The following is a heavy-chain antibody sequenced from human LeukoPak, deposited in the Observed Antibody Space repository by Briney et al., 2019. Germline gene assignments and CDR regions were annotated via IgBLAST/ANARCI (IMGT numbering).Heavy chain of an antibody. D-gene: IGHD2-2*01. CDR3: ARYARLRQDGDFDY. CDR2: IHYSGTT. V-gene: IGHV4-59*08. CDR1: GGSISPYY. Sequence: SETLSLTCTVSGGSISPYYWSWIRQPPGKGLEWIAWIHYSGTTNYNPSLKSRVTISVDTSKNQFSLRLSSVTAADTAVYYCARYARLRQDGDFDYWGQGTLVTVSS. J-gene: IGHJ4*02.